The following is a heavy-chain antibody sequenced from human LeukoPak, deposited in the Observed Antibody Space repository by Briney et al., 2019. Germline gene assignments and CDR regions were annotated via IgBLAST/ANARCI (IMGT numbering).Heavy chain of an antibody. CDR3: ATRGLHDAFDI. CDR1: GFTFSTYV. J-gene: IGHJ3*02. V-gene: IGHV3-23*01. Sequence: SGGSLRLSCAASGFTFSTYVISWVRQAPGKGLEWVSAISGSGGSTYYADSVKGRFTISRDNSKNTLYLQMNSLRAEDTAVYYCATRGLHDAFDIWGQGTMVTVSS. CDR2: ISGSGGST. D-gene: IGHD3-16*01.